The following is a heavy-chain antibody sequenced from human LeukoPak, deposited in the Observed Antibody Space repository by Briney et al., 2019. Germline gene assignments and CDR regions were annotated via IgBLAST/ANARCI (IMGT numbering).Heavy chain of an antibody. CDR3: AKGSGIVVVTAMSY. CDR1: GFTFSSYA. Sequence: GGSLRLSCAASGFTFSSYAMNWVRQAPGKGLEWVSGVSGSGGSTYYADSVKGRFTISRDNSKNTLHLQMNSLRAEDTAVYYCAKGSGIVVVTAMSYWGQGTLVTVSS. D-gene: IGHD2-21*02. CDR2: VSGSGGST. J-gene: IGHJ4*02. V-gene: IGHV3-23*01.